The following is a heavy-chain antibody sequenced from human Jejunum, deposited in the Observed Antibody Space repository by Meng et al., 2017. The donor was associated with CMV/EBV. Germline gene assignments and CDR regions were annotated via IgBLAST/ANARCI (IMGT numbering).Heavy chain of an antibody. CDR3: AKDKRSGYPRDAFDV. V-gene: IGHV3-49*04. J-gene: IGHJ3*01. D-gene: IGHD3-22*01. Sequence: FDDYAMSWVRQAPGKGLEWVGFIRSKSYGGTTEYAASVKGGFTISKDDANNALYLQMSSLRPEDTALYYCAKDKRSGYPRDAFDVWGQGTLVTVSS. CDR1: FDDYA. CDR2: IRSKSYGGTT.